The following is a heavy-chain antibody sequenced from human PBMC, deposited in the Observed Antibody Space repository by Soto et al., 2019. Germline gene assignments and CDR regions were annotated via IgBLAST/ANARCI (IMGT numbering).Heavy chain of an antibody. CDR3: ASDSPPRGYSGDAFDI. Sequence: GASVKVSCKASGGTFSSYAISWVRQAPGQGLEWMGGIIPIFGTANYAQKFQGRVMITADESTSTAYMGLSSLRSEDTAVYYCASDSPPRGYSGDAFDIWGQGTMVTVSS. V-gene: IGHV1-69*13. CDR2: IIPIFGTA. J-gene: IGHJ3*02. D-gene: IGHD5-18*01. CDR1: GGTFSSYA.